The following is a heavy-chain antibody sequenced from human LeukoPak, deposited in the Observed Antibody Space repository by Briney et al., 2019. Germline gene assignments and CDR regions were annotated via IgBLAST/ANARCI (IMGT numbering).Heavy chain of an antibody. J-gene: IGHJ4*02. CDR1: GFTFTGYY. CDR2: ISGSGSSI. V-gene: IGHV3-11*01. D-gene: IGHD3-10*01. Sequence: GGSLRLSCAGSGFTFTGYYMSWIRQAPEKGLEWVSYISGSGSSISYADSVKGRFTISRDNAKKSLYLQMNSLRSDDTAVYFCATDYHGSGTYDYWGQGTRVTVSS. CDR3: ATDYHGSGTYDY.